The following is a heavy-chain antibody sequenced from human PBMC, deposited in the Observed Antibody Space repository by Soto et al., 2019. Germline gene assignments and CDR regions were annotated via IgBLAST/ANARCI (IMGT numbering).Heavy chain of an antibody. J-gene: IGHJ4*02. D-gene: IGHD3-22*01. CDR1: GFTFSSYW. CDR2: IKQDGSEK. Sequence: PGGSLRLSCAASGFTFSSYWMSWVRQAPGKGLEWVANIKQDGSEKYYVDSVKGRFTISRDNAKNSLYLQMNSLRAEDTAVYYCARENYYDSSGYYYQISYFDYWGQGTLVTVSS. V-gene: IGHV3-7*05. CDR3: ARENYYDSSGYYYQISYFDY.